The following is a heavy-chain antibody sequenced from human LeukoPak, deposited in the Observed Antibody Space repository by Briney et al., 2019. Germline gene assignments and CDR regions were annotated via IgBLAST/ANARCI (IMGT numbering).Heavy chain of an antibody. CDR1: GFTFSDYY. J-gene: IGHJ1*01. V-gene: IGHV3-11*01. CDR2: ISSSGSTI. Sequence: PGGSLRLSCAASGFTFSDYYMSWIRQAPGKGLEWVSYISSSGSTIYYADSVKGRFTLSRDNSKNTLSLQMNSLRVDDTAVYYCAREGAGFQHWGQGTLVTVSS. D-gene: IGHD3-10*01. CDR3: AREGAGFQH.